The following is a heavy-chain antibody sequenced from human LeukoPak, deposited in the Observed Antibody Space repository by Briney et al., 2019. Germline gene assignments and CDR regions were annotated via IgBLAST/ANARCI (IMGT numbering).Heavy chain of an antibody. CDR3: ARVGYYSSGPFSYFDY. Sequence: PGGSLRLSCAASGFTVSSNYMSWVRQAPGKGLEWVSVIYSGGTTNYADSVKGRFTISRDNSKNTLYLQMNSLRVEDTAVYYCARVGYYSSGPFSYFDYWGQGTLVTVSS. CDR1: GFTVSSNY. CDR2: IYSGGTT. V-gene: IGHV3-66*01. J-gene: IGHJ4*02. D-gene: IGHD3-10*01.